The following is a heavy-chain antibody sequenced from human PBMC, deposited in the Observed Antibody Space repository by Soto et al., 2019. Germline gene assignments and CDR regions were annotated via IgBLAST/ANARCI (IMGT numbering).Heavy chain of an antibody. V-gene: IGHV4-39*01. CDR1: DGSIRSSSYY. CDR3: ARQESTTNWFDP. CDR2: IYYSGST. J-gene: IGHJ5*02. Sequence: SETLSLTCTVSDGSIRSSSYYWGWIRQPPGKGLEWIGSIYYSGSTYYNPSLKSRVTISVDTSKNQFSLKLSSVTAADTAVYYCARQESTTNWFDPWGQGTLVTVSS. D-gene: IGHD4-17*01.